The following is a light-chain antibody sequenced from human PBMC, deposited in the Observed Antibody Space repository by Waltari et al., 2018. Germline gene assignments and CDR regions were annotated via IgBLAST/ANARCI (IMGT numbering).Light chain of an antibody. CDR2: WAS. Sequence: IVLTQSPDSLAVSLGERATINCRSSQSLFYSSNNKNYLAWYQENPGQPPKMLIYWASTRESGVPDRFSGSGFGTDFSLTISNLQAEDVAVYYCHQYYSDPPTTFGQGTKVEIK. CDR3: HQYYSDPPTT. V-gene: IGKV4-1*01. J-gene: IGKJ1*01. CDR1: QSLFYSSNNKNY.